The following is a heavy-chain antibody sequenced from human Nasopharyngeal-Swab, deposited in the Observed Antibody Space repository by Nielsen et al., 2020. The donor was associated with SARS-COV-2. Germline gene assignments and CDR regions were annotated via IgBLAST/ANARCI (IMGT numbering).Heavy chain of an antibody. CDR2: IKQDGSEK. V-gene: IGHV3-7*04. D-gene: IGHD5-18*01. CDR1: GFTFSSYW. Sequence: GGSLRLSCAASGFTFSSYWMSWVRQAPGKGLEWVANIKQDGSEKYYVDSVKGRFTISRDNAKNSLYLQMNSLRDEDTAVYYCATDTAMVISTAFYYYYGMDVWGQGTTVTVSS. CDR3: ATDTAMVISTAFYYYYGMDV. J-gene: IGHJ6*02.